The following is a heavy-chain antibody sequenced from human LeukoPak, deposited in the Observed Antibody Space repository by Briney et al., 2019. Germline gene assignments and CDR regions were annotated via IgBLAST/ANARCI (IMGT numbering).Heavy chain of an antibody. CDR3: ASYYPYYYDSSGRLSGAFDI. CDR2: FDPEDGET. Sequence: ASVKVSCKVSGYTLTELSMHWVRQAPGKGLEWMGGFDPEDGETIYAQKFQGRVSMTEDTSTDTAYMELSSLRSEDTAVHYCASYYPYYYDSSGRLSGAFDIWGQGTMVTVSS. CDR1: GYTLTELS. V-gene: IGHV1-24*01. J-gene: IGHJ3*02. D-gene: IGHD3-22*01.